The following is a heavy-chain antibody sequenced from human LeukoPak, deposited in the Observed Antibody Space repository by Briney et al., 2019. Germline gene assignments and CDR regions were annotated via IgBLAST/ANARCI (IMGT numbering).Heavy chain of an antibody. CDR1: GYTFTGYY. CDR3: ARVLYSSGWYDGDY. CDR2: INPHSGDT. D-gene: IGHD6-19*01. Sequence: AAVKVSCKASGYTFTGYYIHWVRQAPGQGLEWVGWINPHSGDTNYAQNFQGRVTMTRDTSISTAYLELSRLRSDDTAVYYCARVLYSSGWYDGDYWGQGTLVTVSS. V-gene: IGHV1-2*02. J-gene: IGHJ4*02.